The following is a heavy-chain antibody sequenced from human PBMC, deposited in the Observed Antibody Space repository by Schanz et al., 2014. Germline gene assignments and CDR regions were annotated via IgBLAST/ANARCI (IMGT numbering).Heavy chain of an antibody. D-gene: IGHD4-17*01. CDR2: LSGSGGST. J-gene: IGHJ4*02. V-gene: IGHV3-23*01. CDR3: ARPRFDYGEVDY. Sequence: VQLLDSGGGVVQPGRSLRLSCAASGFTFSSYGMHWVRQAPGKGLEWVSALSGSGGSTYYADSVRGRFTISRDRFQNTLYLRMSSLRAEDTAVYYCARPRFDYGEVDYWGQGTLVTVSS. CDR1: GFTFSSYG.